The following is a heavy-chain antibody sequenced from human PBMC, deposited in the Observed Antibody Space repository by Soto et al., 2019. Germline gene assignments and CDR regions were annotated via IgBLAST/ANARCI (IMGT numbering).Heavy chain of an antibody. CDR3: ARRSSTCLNDVIFDP. D-gene: IGHD2-2*01. V-gene: IGHV1-2*02. CDR1: RYTFTTYD. CDR2: IKTDSGDT. Sequence: ASVKVSCKASRYTFTTYDIFWVRQSPGQGLEWMGWIKTDSGDTHYAQNFQGRVTMTRDTSISTAYMELNNLFSDDTAVYYCARRSSTCLNDVIFDPSRQVCRVTVSS. J-gene: IGHJ5*02.